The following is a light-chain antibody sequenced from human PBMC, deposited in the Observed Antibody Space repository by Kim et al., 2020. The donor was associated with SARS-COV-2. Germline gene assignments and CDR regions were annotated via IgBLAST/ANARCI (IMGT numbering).Light chain of an antibody. Sequence: GQSITISCTGTSSDVGSYNLVSWYQQHPGKAPKLMIYEVSKRPSGVSNRFSGSKSGNTASLTISGLQADDEADYYCCSYTGSSTYVFGTGTKVTVL. CDR2: EVS. CDR3: CSYTGSSTYV. CDR1: SSDVGSYNL. J-gene: IGLJ1*01. V-gene: IGLV2-23*02.